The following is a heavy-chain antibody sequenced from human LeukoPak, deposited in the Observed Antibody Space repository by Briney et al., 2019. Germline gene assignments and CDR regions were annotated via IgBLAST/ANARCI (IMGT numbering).Heavy chain of an antibody. CDR2: INKDGSEK. CDR3: ASGCISCYLDP. J-gene: IGHJ5*02. Sequence: PGGSLRLSCAASGFTFSNYWMSWVRQAPGKGLEWVANINKDGSEKYYVDSVKGRFTISRDNDKNSLYLQMNSLRAEDMAVYYCASGCISCYLDPWGQGTLVTVSS. V-gene: IGHV3-7*01. D-gene: IGHD2-15*01. CDR1: GFTFSNYW.